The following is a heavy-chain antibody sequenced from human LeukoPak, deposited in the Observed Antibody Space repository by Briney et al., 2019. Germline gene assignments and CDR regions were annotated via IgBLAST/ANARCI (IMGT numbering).Heavy chain of an antibody. CDR1: GGTFSSYA. V-gene: IGHV1-69*01. CDR2: IIPIFGTA. CDR3: ASVPAARGWFDP. J-gene: IGHJ5*02. Sequence: SVKVSCKASGGTFSSYAISWVRQAPGQGLEWMGGIIPIFGTANYAQKFQGRVTITADESTSTAYMELSSLRSEDTAVYYCASVPAARGWFDPWGQGTLVTVSS. D-gene: IGHD2-2*01.